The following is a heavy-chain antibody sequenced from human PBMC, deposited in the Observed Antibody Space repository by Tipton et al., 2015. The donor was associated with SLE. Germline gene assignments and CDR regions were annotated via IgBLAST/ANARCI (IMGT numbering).Heavy chain of an antibody. CDR2: IYHTGTT. Sequence: TLSLTCTVSRGSISSGTHYWGWIRQPPGKGLEWIGNIYHTGTTYYLPSLKSRVTISIDTSQNNFSLNLNSVTAADTAIYYCAREKENTGWFWLNAFDVWGRGTLVTVST. V-gene: IGHV4-39*02. CDR1: RGSISSGTHY. D-gene: IGHD6-19*01. J-gene: IGHJ3*01. CDR3: AREKENTGWFWLNAFDV.